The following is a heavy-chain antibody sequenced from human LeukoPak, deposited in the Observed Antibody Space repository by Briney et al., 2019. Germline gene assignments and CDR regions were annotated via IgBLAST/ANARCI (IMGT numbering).Heavy chain of an antibody. J-gene: IGHJ6*03. V-gene: IGHV3-23*01. CDR3: GTPQSPSRGFYMDV. Sequence: GGSLRLSCAASGFTVSSNYMSWVRQAPGKGLEWVAAILGSGISSYYADSVKGRFTISRDNSKNTLYLQMNSLRAEDTAVYYCGTPQSPSRGFYMDVWGKGTTVTVSS. CDR2: ILGSGISS. CDR1: GFTVSSNY.